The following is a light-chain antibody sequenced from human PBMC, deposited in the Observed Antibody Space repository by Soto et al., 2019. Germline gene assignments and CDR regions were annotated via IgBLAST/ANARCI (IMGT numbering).Light chain of an antibody. J-gene: IGKJ1*01. CDR1: QSVSST. V-gene: IGKV3-15*01. CDR3: QQYNNWGT. CDR2: GAS. Sequence: EIVMTQSPATLSVSPGERATLSCRASQSVSSTLAWYQQKPGQAPRLLIYGASTRATGIPARFSGSGSGTEFTLTISSLKSEDFAVYYCQQYNNWGTFGQGTKVEIK.